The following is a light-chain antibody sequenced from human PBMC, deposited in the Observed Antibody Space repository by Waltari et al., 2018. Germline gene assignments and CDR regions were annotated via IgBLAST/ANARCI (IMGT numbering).Light chain of an antibody. J-gene: IGKJ1*01. Sequence: DIQMTQSPSPLSASVEDRVPITCRASQSVSNWLACYQQKPGKAPNLLIYKASSLESGVPSRFSGSGSGTEFTLTISSLQPDDFATYYCQQYNDDPRTFGQGTEVEFK. CDR3: QQYNDDPRT. V-gene: IGKV1-5*03. CDR2: KAS. CDR1: QSVSNW.